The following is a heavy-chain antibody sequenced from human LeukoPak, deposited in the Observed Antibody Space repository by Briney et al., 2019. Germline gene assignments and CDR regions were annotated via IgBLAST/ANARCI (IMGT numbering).Heavy chain of an antibody. J-gene: IGHJ4*02. D-gene: IGHD3-22*01. CDR3: ARDNFIVVGPFDY. V-gene: IGHV3-7*01. CDR1: GFTFSSYW. CDR2: IKQDGSEK. Sequence: PGGSLRLSCAASGFTFSSYWMSWVRQAPGKGLEWVANIKQDGSEKYYVDSVKGRFTISRDNAKNSLYLQMNSLRAEDTAVYYCARDNFIVVGPFDYWGQGTLVTVSS.